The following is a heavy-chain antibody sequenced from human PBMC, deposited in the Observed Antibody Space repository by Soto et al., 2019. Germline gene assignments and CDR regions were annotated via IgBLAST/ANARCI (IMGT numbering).Heavy chain of an antibody. J-gene: IGHJ6*02. V-gene: IGHV3-11*05. CDR3: ASVGGGGSDPDYYYGMDV. Sequence: QVQLVESGGGLVKPGGSLRLSCAASGFTFSDYYMSWIRQAPGKGLEWVSYISSSSSYTNYADSVKGRLTISRDNPKNPLYRQMNSLRAQDTAVYYCASVGGGGSDPDYYYGMDVWGQGTTVTVSS. CDR2: ISSSSSYT. D-gene: IGHD5-12*01. CDR1: GFTFSDYY.